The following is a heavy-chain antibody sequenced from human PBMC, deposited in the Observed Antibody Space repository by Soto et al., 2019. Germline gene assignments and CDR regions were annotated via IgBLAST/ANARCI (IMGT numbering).Heavy chain of an antibody. CDR3: ARDWVAVAATPVLFDY. Sequence: PGGSLRLSCAASGFTFSSYAMHWVRQAPGKGLEWVAVISYDGSNKYYADSVKGRFTISRDNSKNTLYLQMNSLRAEDTAVYYCARDWVAVAATPVLFDYWGQGTLVTVSS. CDR1: GFTFSSYA. CDR2: ISYDGSNK. V-gene: IGHV3-30-3*01. D-gene: IGHD6-19*01. J-gene: IGHJ4*02.